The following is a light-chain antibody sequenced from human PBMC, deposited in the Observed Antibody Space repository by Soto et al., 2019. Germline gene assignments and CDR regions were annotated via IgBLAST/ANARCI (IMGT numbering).Light chain of an antibody. Sequence: QSALTQPPSVSGAPGQRVTISCTGTTSNIGSNYDVHWYQHLPGTAPKLVIYANNNRPSGVPDRFSGSKSGTSASLAITGLQADDEADYYCQSYDSGLSGVVFGGGTKLTVL. J-gene: IGLJ2*01. CDR1: TSNIGSNYD. CDR2: ANN. V-gene: IGLV1-40*01. CDR3: QSYDSGLSGVV.